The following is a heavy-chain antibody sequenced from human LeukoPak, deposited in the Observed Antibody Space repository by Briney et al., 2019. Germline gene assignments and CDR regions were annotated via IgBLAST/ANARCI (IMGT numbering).Heavy chain of an antibody. V-gene: IGHV3-23*01. CDR1: EFAFSSYA. J-gene: IGHJ6*02. CDR2: ISVSGGST. Sequence: GGSLRLSCAASEFAFSSYAMQWVRQAPGKGLEWVSGISVSGGSTWYADSVKGRFTISRDNSKNTLYLQMNSLRAEDTAVYYCAKYVSAKGPPYALDVWGPGTTVTVSS. CDR3: AKYVSAKGPPYALDV. D-gene: IGHD2/OR15-2a*01.